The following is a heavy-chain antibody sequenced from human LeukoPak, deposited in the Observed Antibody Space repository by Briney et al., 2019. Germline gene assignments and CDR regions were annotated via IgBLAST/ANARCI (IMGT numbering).Heavy chain of an antibody. D-gene: IGHD2-15*01. Sequence: GXXXHSGSTNYNPSLKSRVTISVDKSKNQFSLKLSSVTAADTAVYYCARNSHCSGGSCYETLFDYWGQGTLVTVSS. CDR3: ARNSHCSGGSCYETLFDY. V-gene: IGHV4-4*02. J-gene: IGHJ4*02. CDR2: XXHSGST.